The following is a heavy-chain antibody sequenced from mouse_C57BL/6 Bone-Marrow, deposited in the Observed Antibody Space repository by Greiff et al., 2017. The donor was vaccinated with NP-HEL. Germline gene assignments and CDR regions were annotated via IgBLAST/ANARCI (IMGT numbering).Heavy chain of an antibody. CDR1: GFTFSDFY. J-gene: IGHJ3*01. D-gene: IGHD1-1*01. V-gene: IGHV7-1*01. CDR2: SRHKANDYTT. Sequence: EVKLMESGGGLVQSGRSLRLSCATSGFTFSDFYMEWVRQAPGKGLEWIAASRHKANDYTTEYSASVKGRFIVSRATSQSILFLQMNALRAEDTAIDCCARYAVYGTFAYWGKGTLVTVSA. CDR3: ARYAVYGTFAY.